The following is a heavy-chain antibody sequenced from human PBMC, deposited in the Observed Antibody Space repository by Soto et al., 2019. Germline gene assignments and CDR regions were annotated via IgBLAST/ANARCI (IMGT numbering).Heavy chain of an antibody. CDR2: INHSGST. CDR1: GGSFSGYY. J-gene: IGHJ3*02. D-gene: IGHD6-19*01. V-gene: IGHV4-34*01. Sequence: SETLSLTCAVYGGSFSGYYWSWIRQPPGKGLEWIGEINHSGSTNYNPSLKSRVTISVDTSKNQFSLKLSSVTAADTAVYYCARVGASSGLYARGAFDIWGQGTMVTVSS. CDR3: ARVGASSGLYARGAFDI.